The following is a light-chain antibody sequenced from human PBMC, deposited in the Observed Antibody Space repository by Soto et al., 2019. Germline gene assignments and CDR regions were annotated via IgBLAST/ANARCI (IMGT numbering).Light chain of an antibody. J-gene: IGKJ4*01. Sequence: EIVMTQSPATLSVSPGETATLSCRASQSVSSNLAWYQHKPGQAPRLLISGASTRATGIPARFSGSGSGTEFTLTISSLQSEDFAVYYCQQYNNWPPLTFGGGTKVEIK. CDR1: QSVSSN. CDR3: QQYNNWPPLT. V-gene: IGKV3-15*01. CDR2: GAS.